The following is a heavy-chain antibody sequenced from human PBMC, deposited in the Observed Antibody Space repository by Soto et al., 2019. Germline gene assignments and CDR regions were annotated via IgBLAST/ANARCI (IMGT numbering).Heavy chain of an antibody. J-gene: IGHJ4*02. CDR3: ARGSSPVDFGY. CDR1: GYTFTNYG. Sequence: GASVKVSCKASGYTFTNYGINWVRQAPGQGLEWMGWINTYNGNTNFAQRLQGRVTMTTEASTSTAYMELRSLRSDDTAVYYCARGSSPVDFGYWGQGTLVTVSS. D-gene: IGHD6-13*01. V-gene: IGHV1-18*01. CDR2: INTYNGNT.